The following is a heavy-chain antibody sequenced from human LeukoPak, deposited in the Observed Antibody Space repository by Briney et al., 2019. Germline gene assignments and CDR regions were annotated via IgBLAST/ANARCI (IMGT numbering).Heavy chain of an antibody. D-gene: IGHD2-8*01. Sequence: ASQTLSLTCTVSGASISSGIYFWRWIRQPAGKGLEWIVRVQTSGCTNYNPSLESRLTISIDTPKNQFSLTLRSVTAADTAVYYCARALCINGICEWFDPWGQGTLVTVSS. J-gene: IGHJ5*02. CDR1: GASISSGIYF. V-gene: IGHV4-61*02. CDR3: ARALCINGICEWFDP. CDR2: VQTSGCT.